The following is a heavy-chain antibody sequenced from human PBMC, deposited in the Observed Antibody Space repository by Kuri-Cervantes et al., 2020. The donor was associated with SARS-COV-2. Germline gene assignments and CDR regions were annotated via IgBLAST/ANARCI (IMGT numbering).Heavy chain of an antibody. CDR1: GGAISAYNW. CDR3: ARGFTTLLNGFAP. V-gene: IGHV4-4*02. D-gene: IGHD1-26*01. J-gene: IGHJ5*02. Sequence: SETLSLTCVVSGGAISAYNWWTWVRQPPGKGLQWIGEIFHDGSTKFNPSLSLRGRVTMSLDKSKNHFSLNLTSVTAADTAVYYCARGFTTLLNGFAPWGQGTLVTVSS. CDR2: IFHDGST.